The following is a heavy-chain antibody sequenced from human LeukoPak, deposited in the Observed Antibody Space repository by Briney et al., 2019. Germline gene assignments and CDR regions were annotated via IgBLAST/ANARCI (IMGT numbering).Heavy chain of an antibody. CDR3: ARDREGRTAFDI. D-gene: IGHD3-10*01. V-gene: IGHV3-66*01. J-gene: IGHJ3*02. CDR1: GFTDRSNY. Sequence: GGSLRLSCATSGFTDRSNYMNWVRQTPGKGLQWVSIIYSGGSTYYADSVRGRFIISRDDSKDTMYLQMNSLRAEDTAVYYCARDREGRTAFDIWGQGTMVTVSS. CDR2: IYSGGST.